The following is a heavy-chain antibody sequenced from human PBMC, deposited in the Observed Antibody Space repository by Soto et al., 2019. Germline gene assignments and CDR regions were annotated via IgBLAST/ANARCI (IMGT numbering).Heavy chain of an antibody. CDR3: ARGERNYYDSSGPDY. V-gene: IGHV4-61*01. CDR1: GGSVSSGSYY. CDR2: IYYSGST. J-gene: IGHJ4*02. Sequence: LSLTCTVSGGSVSSGSYYWSWIRQPPGKGLEWIGYIYYSGSTNYNPSLKSRVTISVDTSKNQFSLKLSSVTAADTAVYYCARGERNYYDSSGPDYWGQGTLVTVSS. D-gene: IGHD3-22*01.